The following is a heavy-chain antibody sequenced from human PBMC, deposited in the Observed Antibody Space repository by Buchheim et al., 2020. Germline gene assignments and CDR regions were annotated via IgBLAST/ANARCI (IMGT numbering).Heavy chain of an antibody. J-gene: IGHJ4*02. D-gene: IGHD3-3*01. CDR3: ARGRDDFWSGRTLFDY. CDR1: GGSFSGYY. V-gene: IGHV4-34*01. Sequence: QVQLQQWGAGLLKPSETLSLTCAVYGGSFSGYYWSWIRQPPGKGLEWIGEINHSGSTNYNPSLKSRVTISVDTSKNKFSLKLSSVTAADTAVYYCARGRDDFWSGRTLFDYWGQGTL. CDR2: INHSGST.